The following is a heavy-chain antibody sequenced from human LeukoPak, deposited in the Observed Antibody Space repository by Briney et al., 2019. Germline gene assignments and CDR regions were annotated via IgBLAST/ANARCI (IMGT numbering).Heavy chain of an antibody. CDR2: ISWNSGSI. D-gene: IGHD5-18*01. Sequence: GGSLRLSCAASGFTFDDYAMHWVRQAPGKGLEWVSGISWNSGSIGYADSVKGRFTISRDNAKNSLYLQMNSLRAEDTAFYYCAKGYNYAQTSYFTSWGQGTLVTVSS. V-gene: IGHV3-9*01. CDR3: AKGYNYAQTSYFTS. J-gene: IGHJ4*02. CDR1: GFTFDDYA.